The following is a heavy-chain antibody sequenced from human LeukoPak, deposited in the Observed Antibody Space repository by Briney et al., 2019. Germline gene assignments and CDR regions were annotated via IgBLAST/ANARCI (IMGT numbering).Heavy chain of an antibody. CDR1: GFTFSSYG. CDR2: VSYDGRRE. V-gene: IGHV3-30*19. D-gene: IGHD2/OR15-2a*01. Sequence: GGSLRLSCAASGFTFSSYGMHWVRQAPDKGLEWVALVSYDGRRESYADSVKGRFSISRDNSKNTVYLEMNSLRAEDTAVYYCARTRIAIRHYFDNWGQGILVTVSS. J-gene: IGHJ4*02. CDR3: ARTRIAIRHYFDN.